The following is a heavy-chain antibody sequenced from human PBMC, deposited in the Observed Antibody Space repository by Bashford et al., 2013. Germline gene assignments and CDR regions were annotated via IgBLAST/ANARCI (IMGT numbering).Heavy chain of an antibody. D-gene: IGHD1-26*01. V-gene: IGHV1-24*01. CDR2: FDPEDGET. CDR3: ATDRGEQPSGRYYYYGMDV. J-gene: IGHJ6*02. CDR1: GYTLTELS. Sequence: ASVKVSCKVSGYTLTELSMHWVRQAPGKGLEWMGGFDPEDGETIYAQKFQGRVTMTEDTSTDTAYMELSSLRSEDTAVYYCATDRGEQPSGRYYYYGMDVWGQGTTVTVSS.